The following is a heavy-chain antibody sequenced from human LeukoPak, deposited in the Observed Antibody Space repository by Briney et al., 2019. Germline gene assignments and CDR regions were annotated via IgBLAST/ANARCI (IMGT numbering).Heavy chain of an antibody. CDR1: GFTFSSYG. V-gene: IGHV3-30*18. CDR3: AKYAPPTTVVTRFFDY. Sequence: GGSLRLSCAASGFTFSSYGMHWVRQAPGKGLEWVAVISYDGSNKYYADSVKGRFTISRDNSENTLYLQMNSLRAEDTAVYYCAKYAPPTTVVTRFFDYWGQGTLVTVSS. D-gene: IGHD4-23*01. J-gene: IGHJ4*02. CDR2: ISYDGSNK.